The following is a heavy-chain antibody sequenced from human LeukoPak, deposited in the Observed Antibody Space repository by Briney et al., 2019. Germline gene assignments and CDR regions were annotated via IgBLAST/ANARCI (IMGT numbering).Heavy chain of an antibody. D-gene: IGHD5-24*01. CDR3: ARVSRDGYNQNFDH. CDR2: IYPGGSET. V-gene: IGHV5-51*01. J-gene: IGHJ4*02. Sequence: GESLKISCKGLGYSFGSYWNAWVRQRPGKGLEWMGIIYPGGSETRYDPSFQGQVTISADSSTSTAYLQWSSLRASDTAMYYCARVSRDGYNQNFDHWGQGTLVTVSS. CDR1: GYSFGSYW.